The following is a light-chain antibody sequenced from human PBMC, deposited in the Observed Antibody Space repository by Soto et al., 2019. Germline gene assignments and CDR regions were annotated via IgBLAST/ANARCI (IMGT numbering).Light chain of an antibody. V-gene: IGKV3D-20*02. CDR1: QSVSNNY. CDR3: QQRSNWPPT. Sequence: EIVMTQSPATLSVSPGERATLSCRASQSVSNNYLAWYQQKPGQAPRLLIYGASNRATGIPDRFSGSGSGTDFTLTISRLEPEDFAVYYCQQRSNWPPTFGQGTRLEIK. J-gene: IGKJ5*01. CDR2: GAS.